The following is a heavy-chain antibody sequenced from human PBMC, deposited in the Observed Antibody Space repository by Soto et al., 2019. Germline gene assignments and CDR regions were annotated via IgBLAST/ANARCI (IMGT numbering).Heavy chain of an antibody. V-gene: IGHV4-59*01. CDR3: ARYSGYYDYIWGSYSYDAFDI. Sequence: SETLSLTCTVSGGSISSYYWSWIRQPPGKGMEWIGYIYYSGSTNYNPSLKSRVTISVDTSKNQFSLKLSSVTAADTAVYYCARYSGYYDYIWGSYSYDAFDIWGQGTMVTVSS. D-gene: IGHD3-16*02. CDR2: IYYSGST. J-gene: IGHJ3*02. CDR1: GGSISSYY.